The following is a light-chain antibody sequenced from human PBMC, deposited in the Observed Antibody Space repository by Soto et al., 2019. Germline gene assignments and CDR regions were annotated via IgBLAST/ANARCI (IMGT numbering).Light chain of an antibody. CDR3: SSYTPSNTRQIV. CDR2: DVS. V-gene: IGLV2-14*03. Sequence: QSALTQPASVSGSPGQSITISCTGTSSDVGGYNYVSWYQHHPGKAPKLLIYDVSNRPSGISNRFSGSKSDNTASLTISGLKPEDEADYYCSSYTPSNTRQIVFGTGTKVTVL. J-gene: IGLJ1*01. CDR1: SSDVGGYNY.